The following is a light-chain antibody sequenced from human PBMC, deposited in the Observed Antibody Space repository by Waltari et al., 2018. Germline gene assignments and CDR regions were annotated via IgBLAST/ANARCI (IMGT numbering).Light chain of an antibody. V-gene: IGKV3-15*01. CDR3: QQYNDWPPLT. CDR1: QSVSSF. CDR2: GAS. Sequence: EVVMTQSPATLSLSPGERATLSCRASQSVSSFLAWYQQTPGQAPRLLIYGASTRATGIPARFSGSGSGTEFTLTISSLQSEDFAVYCCQQYNDWPPLTFGGGTKVEIK. J-gene: IGKJ4*01.